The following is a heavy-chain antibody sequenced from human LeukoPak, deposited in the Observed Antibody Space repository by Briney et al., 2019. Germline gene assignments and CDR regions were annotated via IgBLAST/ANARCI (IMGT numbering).Heavy chain of an antibody. CDR1: GFTVGTNY. CDR3: ARLRDYYYYMDV. D-gene: IGHD5-12*01. Sequence: GGSLRLSCAASGFTVGTNYMSWVRQAPGKGLEWVSVIHSGGSTHYGDSVKGRFTISRDNSNNTLYLQMNSLGAEDTAVYYCARLRDYYYYMDVWGKGTMVTVSS. CDR2: IHSGGST. V-gene: IGHV3-53*01. J-gene: IGHJ6*03.